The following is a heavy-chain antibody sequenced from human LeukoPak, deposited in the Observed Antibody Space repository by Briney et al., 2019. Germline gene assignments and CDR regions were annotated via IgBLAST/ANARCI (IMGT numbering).Heavy chain of an antibody. J-gene: IGHJ4*02. D-gene: IGHD6-13*01. CDR1: GFTFSNYA. CDR2: ISGDGTIT. Sequence: GGSLRLSCAASGFTFSNYAMSWVRQAPGKGLEWVSLISGDGTITYYADSVKGRFTISRDNSKNSLFLQMNRLRTEDTAFYYCAKGHTSTWGIDYWGQGTLVTVSS. V-gene: IGHV3-43*02. CDR3: AKGHTSTWGIDY.